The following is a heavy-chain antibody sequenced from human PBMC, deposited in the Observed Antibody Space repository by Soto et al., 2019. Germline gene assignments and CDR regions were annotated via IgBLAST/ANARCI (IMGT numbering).Heavy chain of an antibody. V-gene: IGHV3-23*01. Sequence: GGSLRISCAACGFPFSNYAISRVRQAPGDGLEWVSGTMVSGGRTYYGDSVKGRFTIARENSKNSLYLQMNSLRPEDTAIYYCAKGSTTIVSSGINWFVSGGQRTLVTVSS. D-gene: IGHD3-22*01. CDR1: GFPFSNYA. CDR2: TMVSGGRT. J-gene: IGHJ5*01. CDR3: AKGSTTIVSSGINWFVS.